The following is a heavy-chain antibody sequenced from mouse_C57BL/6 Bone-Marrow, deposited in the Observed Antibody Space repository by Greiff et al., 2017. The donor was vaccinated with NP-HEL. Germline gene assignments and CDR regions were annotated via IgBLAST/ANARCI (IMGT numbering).Heavy chain of an antibody. CDR1: GFSLTSYG. J-gene: IGHJ4*01. V-gene: IGHV2-2*01. CDR3: ARKIYYDYEDAMDY. CDR2: IWSGGST. D-gene: IGHD2-4*01. Sequence: VQRVESGPGLVQPSQSLSITCTVSGFSLTSYGVHWVRQSPGKGLECLGVIWSGGSTDYNAAFISRLSISKDNSKSQVFFKMNSLQADDTAIYYCARKIYYDYEDAMDYWGQGTSVTVSS.